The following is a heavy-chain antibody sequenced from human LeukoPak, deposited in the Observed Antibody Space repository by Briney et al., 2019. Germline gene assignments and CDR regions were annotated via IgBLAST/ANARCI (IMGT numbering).Heavy chain of an antibody. Sequence: GGSLRLSCAASGFTFSSYAMSWVRQAPGKGLEWVSAISGSGGSTYYADSVKGRFTISRDNSKNTLYLQMNNLRAEDTAVYYCAKVRWLHPNPPFDYWGQGTLVTVSS. CDR2: ISGSGGST. J-gene: IGHJ4*02. V-gene: IGHV3-23*01. CDR1: GFTFSSYA. CDR3: AKVRWLHPNPPFDY. D-gene: IGHD5-24*01.